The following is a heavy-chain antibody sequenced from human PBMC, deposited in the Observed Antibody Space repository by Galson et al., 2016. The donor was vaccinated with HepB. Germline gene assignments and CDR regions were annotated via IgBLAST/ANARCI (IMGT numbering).Heavy chain of an antibody. Sequence: SLRLSCAASGFTFSTSWLSWVRQAPGKGLEWVANIKPDGREKYYVDSVKGRFTISRDNAKNSLFLQMNSLRAEDTAVYYCAKDSSSVLWGRGSLVTVSS. V-gene: IGHV3-7*01. D-gene: IGHD6-6*01. CDR3: AKDSSSVL. CDR2: IKPDGREK. J-gene: IGHJ2*01. CDR1: GFTFSTSW.